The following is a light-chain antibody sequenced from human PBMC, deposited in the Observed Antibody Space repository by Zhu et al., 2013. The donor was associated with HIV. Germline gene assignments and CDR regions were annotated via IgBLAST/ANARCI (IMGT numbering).Light chain of an antibody. CDR3: QQYNSWPRT. J-gene: IGKJ1*01. CDR2: AAS. Sequence: EVVLTQSPATLSVSPGETATLSCRASQSLNSNLAWYQQKPGQPPRLLIYAASTRASGIPARFSGRGSGTDFTLTISSLQSEDFAVFSVQQYNSWPRTFGQGTKVEI. CDR1: QSLNSN. V-gene: IGKV3-15*01.